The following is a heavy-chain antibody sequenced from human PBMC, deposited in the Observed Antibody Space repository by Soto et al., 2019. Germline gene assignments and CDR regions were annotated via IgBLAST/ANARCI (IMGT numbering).Heavy chain of an antibody. J-gene: IGHJ3*02. Sequence: EVQLVESGGGLVQPGGSLRLSCAASGFTFSSYAMHWVRQAPGKGLEYVSAISSNGGSTYYANSVKGRFTISRDNSKNTLYLQMGSLRAEDMAVYYCARDPWGDYCDYEGAFDIWGQGTMVTVSS. CDR3: ARDPWGDYCDYEGAFDI. CDR1: GFTFSSYA. CDR2: ISSNGGST. D-gene: IGHD4-17*01. V-gene: IGHV3-64*01.